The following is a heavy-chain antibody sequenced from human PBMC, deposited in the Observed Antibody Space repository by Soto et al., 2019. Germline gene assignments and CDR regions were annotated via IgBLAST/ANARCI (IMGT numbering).Heavy chain of an antibody. D-gene: IGHD6-13*01. V-gene: IGHV3-21*01. CDR1: GFTFSSYS. J-gene: IGHJ4*02. Sequence: EVQLVESGGGLVKPGGSLRLSCAASGFTFSSYSMNWVRQAPGKGLEWVSSISSSSSYIYYADSVKGRFTISRDNAKNSLYLQMNSLRAEDTAVYYCARVGGGSSWYFDYWGQGTLVTVSS. CDR2: ISSSSSYI. CDR3: ARVGGGSSWYFDY.